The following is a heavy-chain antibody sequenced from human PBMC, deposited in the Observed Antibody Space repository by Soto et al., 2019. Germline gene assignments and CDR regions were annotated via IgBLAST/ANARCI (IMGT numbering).Heavy chain of an antibody. CDR1: GFTSSRYW. J-gene: IGHJ3*01. V-gene: IGHV3-7*01. CDR2: INEDGSET. D-gene: IGHD2-15*01. CDR3: ARGWYCSGGHCYGTDAFDV. Sequence: EVQLVESGGGLVQPGGSLRVSCAGTGFTSSRYWMIWFRQAPGKGLEWVANINEDGSETLYVDSVEGRFTVFRDNAKNSLYLQMNSLRVEDTAMYHCARGWYCSGGHCYGTDAFDVWGQGTMVTVSS.